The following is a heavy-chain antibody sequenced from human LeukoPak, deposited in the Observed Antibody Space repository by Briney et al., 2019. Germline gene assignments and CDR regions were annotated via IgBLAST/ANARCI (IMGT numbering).Heavy chain of an antibody. V-gene: IGHV3-48*03. CDR3: VRAYTWYYFDY. CDR1: GFTFSPYE. D-gene: IGHD2-8*01. CDR2: ISGAGTTT. J-gene: IGHJ4*02. Sequence: GGSLRLSCAASGFTFSPYEMHWIRQAPGKGLEWVSYISGAGTTTYYADSLKGRFTISRDNAKNSLYLQMSSLRAEDTAIYYCVRAYTWYYFDYWGQGTLVTVSS.